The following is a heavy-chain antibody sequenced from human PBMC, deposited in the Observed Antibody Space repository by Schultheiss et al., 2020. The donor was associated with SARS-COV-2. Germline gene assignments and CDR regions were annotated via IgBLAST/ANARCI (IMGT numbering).Heavy chain of an antibody. Sequence: SVKVSCKASGGTFSSYAISWVRQAPGQGLEWMGGIIPIFGTANYAQKFQGRVTITADKSTSTAYMELSSLRSEDTAVYYCARVGRVAAAEDYWGQGTLVTASS. CDR1: GGTFSSYA. CDR2: IIPIFGTA. D-gene: IGHD6-13*01. V-gene: IGHV1-69*06. J-gene: IGHJ4*02. CDR3: ARVGRVAAAEDY.